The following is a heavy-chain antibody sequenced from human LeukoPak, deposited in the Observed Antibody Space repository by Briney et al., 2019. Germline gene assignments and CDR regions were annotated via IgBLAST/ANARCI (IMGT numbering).Heavy chain of an antibody. CDR3: AKDPGDSGYDLYGGFDY. Sequence: GGSLRLSCAASGFTFSSYGMSWVRQAPGKGLEWVSAISGSGGSTYYADSVKGRFTISRDNSKNTLYLQMNSLRAEDTAVYYCAKDPGDSGYDLYGGFDYWGQGTLVTVSS. D-gene: IGHD5-12*01. V-gene: IGHV3-23*01. CDR2: ISGSGGST. CDR1: GFTFSSYG. J-gene: IGHJ4*02.